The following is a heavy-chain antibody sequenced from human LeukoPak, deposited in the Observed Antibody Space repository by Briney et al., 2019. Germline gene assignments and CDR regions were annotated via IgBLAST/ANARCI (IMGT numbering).Heavy chain of an antibody. CDR2: IIPIFGTA. V-gene: IGHV1-69*13. D-gene: IGHD3-9*01. CDR1: GGTFSSYA. J-gene: IGHJ5*02. Sequence: ASVKVSCKASGGTFSSYAISWVRQAPGQGLEWMGGIIPIFGTANYAQKFQGRVTITADESTSTAYMELSSLRSEDTAVYYCARDPLFDCSKRGFDNWFDPWGQGTLVTVSS. CDR3: ARDPLFDCSKRGFDNWFDP.